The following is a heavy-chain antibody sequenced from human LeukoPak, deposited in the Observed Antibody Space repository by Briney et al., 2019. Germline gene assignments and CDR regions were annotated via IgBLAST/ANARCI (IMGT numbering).Heavy chain of an antibody. V-gene: IGHV1-69*05. Sequence: SSVKVSCKASGGTFSSYAISWVRQAPGQGLEWMGRIIPIFGTANYAQKFQGRVTITTDESTTTAYMELSSLRSEDTAVYYCASGYYYASSGYSYYFDYWGQGTLVTVSS. CDR2: IIPIFGTA. J-gene: IGHJ4*02. CDR1: GGTFSSYA. CDR3: ASGYYYASSGYSYYFDY. D-gene: IGHD3-22*01.